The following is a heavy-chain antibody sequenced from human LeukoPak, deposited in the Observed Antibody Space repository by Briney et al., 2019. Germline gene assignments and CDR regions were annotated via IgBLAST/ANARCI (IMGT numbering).Heavy chain of an antibody. CDR1: GFTFSHFW. Sequence: GGSLRLSCLASGFTFSHFWMSWVRQAPGKGLEWVANIKPDDTEKYYGNSVKGRFTILRDNAKNSVYLQMNSLRVEDTAVYYCVTHEVTVITRSTFDNWGQGTLVTVSS. CDR3: VTHEVTVITRSTFDN. V-gene: IGHV3-7*01. CDR2: IKPDDTEK. J-gene: IGHJ4*02. D-gene: IGHD4-23*01.